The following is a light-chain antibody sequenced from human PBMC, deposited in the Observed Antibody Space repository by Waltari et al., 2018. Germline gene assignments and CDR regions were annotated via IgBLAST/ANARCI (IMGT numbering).Light chain of an antibody. CDR3: CSYSVRNSLWM. Sequence: QSALTQPASVSGSPGQSLTISCTDVGSYILVSWYQHHPGKAPRLIIFDGTNRPSGVSNRFSGSKSGSTASLTISGLQAEDEADYYCCSYSVRNSLWMFGGGTKVIVL. V-gene: IGLV2-23*01. CDR2: DGT. J-gene: IGLJ3*02. CDR1: VGSYIL.